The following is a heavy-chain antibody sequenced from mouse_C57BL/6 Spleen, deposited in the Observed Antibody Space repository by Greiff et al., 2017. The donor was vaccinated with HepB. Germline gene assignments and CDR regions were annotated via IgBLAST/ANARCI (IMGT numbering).Heavy chain of an antibody. CDR2: IDPETGGT. CDR3: TRSALYYYGSSSYYFDY. CDR1: GYTFTDYE. D-gene: IGHD1-1*01. V-gene: IGHV1-15*01. J-gene: IGHJ2*01. Sequence: QVQLQQSGAELVRPGASVTLSCKASGYTFTDYEMHWVKQTPVHGLEWIGAIDPETGGTAYNQKFKGKAILTADKSSSTAYMELRSLTSEDSAVYYCTRSALYYYGSSSYYFDYWGQGTTLTVSS.